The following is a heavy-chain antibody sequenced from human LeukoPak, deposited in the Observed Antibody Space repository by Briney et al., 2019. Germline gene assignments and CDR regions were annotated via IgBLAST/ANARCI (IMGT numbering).Heavy chain of an antibody. V-gene: IGHV3-21*01. Sequence: TGGSLRLSCAASGFTFSSYSMNWVRQAPGKGLEWVSSISSSSSYIYYADSVKGRFTISRDNAKNSLYLQMNSLRAEDTAVYYCARAGDSSGYYGGGHFDYWGQGTLVTVSS. CDR3: ARAGDSSGYYGGGHFDY. J-gene: IGHJ4*02. D-gene: IGHD3-22*01. CDR2: ISSSSSYI. CDR1: GFTFSSYS.